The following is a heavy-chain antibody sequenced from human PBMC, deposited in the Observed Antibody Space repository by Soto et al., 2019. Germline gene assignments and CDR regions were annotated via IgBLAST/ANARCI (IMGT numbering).Heavy chain of an antibody. CDR3: ARGAVVPVAIQGGWFAP. Sequence: SETLSLTCAVYGGSFSGYYWSWIRQPPGKGLEWIGEISHSGSTNYNPSLKSRVTISVDTSKNQFSLKLSSVTAADTAVYYCARGAVVPVAIQGGWFAPWGQGTLVTVS. D-gene: IGHD2-2*02. V-gene: IGHV4-34*01. CDR2: ISHSGST. CDR1: GGSFSGYY. J-gene: IGHJ5*02.